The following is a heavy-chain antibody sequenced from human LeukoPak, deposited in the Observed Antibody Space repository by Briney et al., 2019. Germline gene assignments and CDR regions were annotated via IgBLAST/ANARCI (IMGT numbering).Heavy chain of an antibody. V-gene: IGHV3-23*01. Sequence: RSGGSLRLSCEAYGFTFSNYAMSWVRQAPGKGLESVSGISGSGGGTYYADSVKGRFSISRDISKNTLYLQMNSLRAEDTAIYYCAKDGKTRNWNYFQAKPAYWGQGTLVTVSS. CDR2: ISGSGGGT. J-gene: IGHJ4*02. D-gene: IGHD1-7*01. CDR1: GFTFSNYA. CDR3: AKDGKTRNWNYFQAKPAY.